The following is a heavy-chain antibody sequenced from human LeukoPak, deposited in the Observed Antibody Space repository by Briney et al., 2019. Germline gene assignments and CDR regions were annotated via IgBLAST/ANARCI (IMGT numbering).Heavy chain of an antibody. CDR1: GGSISSYY. J-gene: IGHJ6*03. D-gene: IGHD1-26*01. Sequence: NSSETLSLTCTVSGGSISSYYWSWIRQPPGKGLEWIGYIYYSGSTNYNPSLKSRVTISVDTSKNQFSLKLSSVTAADTAVYYCASVGIYSPGIYYYMDVWGKGTTVTVSS. V-gene: IGHV4-59*01. CDR3: ASVGIYSPGIYYYMDV. CDR2: IYYSGST.